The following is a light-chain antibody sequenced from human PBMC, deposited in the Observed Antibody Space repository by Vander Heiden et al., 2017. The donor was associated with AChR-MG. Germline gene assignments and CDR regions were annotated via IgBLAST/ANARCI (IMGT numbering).Light chain of an antibody. CDR3: QQVGTSQLT. V-gene: IGKV1-12*01. CDR2: AAS. Sequence: PSSMSASVGGRVAITCRGGEDSSSWLAWYQQKPGRTPKLLIYAASFLQSGVPPRFSGSGAGADFTLPISSLQPADFATYYCQQVGTSQLTFGGGTKVEIK. CDR1: EDSSSW. J-gene: IGKJ4*01.